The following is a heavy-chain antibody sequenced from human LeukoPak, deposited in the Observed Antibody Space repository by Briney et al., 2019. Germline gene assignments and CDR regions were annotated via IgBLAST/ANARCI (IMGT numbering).Heavy chain of an antibody. CDR3: ARDSVVPAAIPTKRWFDP. CDR1: GGSISSGSYY. D-gene: IGHD2-2*02. Sequence: SETPSLTCTVSGGSISSGSYYWSWIRQPAGKGLEWIGRIYTSGSTNYNPSLKSRVTISVDTSKNQFSLKLSSVTAADTAVYYCARDSVVPAAIPTKRWFDPWGQGTLVTVSS. J-gene: IGHJ5*02. V-gene: IGHV4-61*02. CDR2: IYTSGST.